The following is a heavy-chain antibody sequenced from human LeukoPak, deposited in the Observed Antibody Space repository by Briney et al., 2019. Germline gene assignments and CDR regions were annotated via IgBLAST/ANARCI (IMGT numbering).Heavy chain of an antibody. CDR1: GGSISGFH. V-gene: IGHV4-59*01. CDR3: ARDLSYCSSTSCYGYIDV. D-gene: IGHD2-2*01. Sequence: PSETLSLTCTVSGGSISGFHWSWIRQPPGKGLEWIGYIYYSGSTDYNPSLNSRVTISLDTSKKQFSLKMSSVTAADTAVYYCARDLSYCSSTSCYGYIDVWGKRTTVTVSS. CDR2: IYYSGST. J-gene: IGHJ6*03.